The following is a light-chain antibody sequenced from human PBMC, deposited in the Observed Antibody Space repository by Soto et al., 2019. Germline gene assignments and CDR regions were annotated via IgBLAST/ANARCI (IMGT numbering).Light chain of an antibody. CDR3: QQYNSYPYT. CDR2: KAS. V-gene: IGKV1-5*03. CDR1: QSISTW. Sequence: DIQMTQSPSTLSASVGDRVTITCRASQSISTWLAWYHQKPGKAPKLLIYKASNLQSGVPSRFSGSGSGTEFTLTISSLQPEDFATYYCQQYNSYPYTFGQGTKLEIK. J-gene: IGKJ2*01.